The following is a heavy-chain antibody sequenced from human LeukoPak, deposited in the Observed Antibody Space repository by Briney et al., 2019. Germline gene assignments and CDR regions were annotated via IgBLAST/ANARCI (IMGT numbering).Heavy chain of an antibody. J-gene: IGHJ3*02. Sequence: PGRSLRLSCAASGFTFSSYGMHWVRQAPGKGLEWVAVISYDGSNKYYADSVKGRFTISRDNSKNTLYLQMNSLRAEDTAVYYCARGEYSYGFEDAFDIWGQGTMVTVSS. CDR2: ISYDGSNK. CDR3: ARGEYSYGFEDAFDI. CDR1: GFTFSSYG. D-gene: IGHD5-18*01. V-gene: IGHV3-30*03.